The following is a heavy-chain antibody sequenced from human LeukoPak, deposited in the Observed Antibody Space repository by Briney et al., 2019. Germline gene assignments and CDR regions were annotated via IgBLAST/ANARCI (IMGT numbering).Heavy chain of an antibody. CDR1: GFTTSDNY. Sequence: GGSLRLSCAASGFTTSDNYITWVRQAPGKGLQWVSVIYSGGRTNYADSVKGRFTISRDNSKNTLFLEMNSLRVEDTAVYYCAKGRGFRVWDPWDNWGRGTLITVSS. V-gene: IGHV3-53*01. CDR2: IYSGGRT. CDR3: AKGRGFRVWDPWDN. D-gene: IGHD3-16*01. J-gene: IGHJ4*02.